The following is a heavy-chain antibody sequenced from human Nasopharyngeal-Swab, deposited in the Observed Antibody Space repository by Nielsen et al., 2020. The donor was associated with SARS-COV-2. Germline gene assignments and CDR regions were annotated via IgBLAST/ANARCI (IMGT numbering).Heavy chain of an antibody. Sequence: PGKDMEWIGYIDNSGTTDHNPSLKSRVTISVDTSKNQFSLKVNSVTAADTAVYYCARLGRYYDTLSGYARHFDYWGQGILVTVSS. J-gene: IGHJ4*02. D-gene: IGHD3-9*01. V-gene: IGHV4-30-4*01. CDR3: ARLGRYYDTLSGYARHFDY. CDR2: IDNSGTT.